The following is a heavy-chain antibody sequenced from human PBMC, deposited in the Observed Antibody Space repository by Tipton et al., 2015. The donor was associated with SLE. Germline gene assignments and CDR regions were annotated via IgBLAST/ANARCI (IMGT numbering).Heavy chain of an antibody. CDR3: ARGELIEGFDP. D-gene: IGHD3-22*01. Sequence: TLSLTCVVYGGSLSGNYWTWIRQPPGKGLEWIGEINHSGNTHYNPSLKSRVTISVDTSKSQFSLTLKSVTAADTAVYFCARGELIEGFDPWGQGTLVTVAA. V-gene: IGHV4-34*01. CDR1: GGSLSGNY. J-gene: IGHJ5*02. CDR2: INHSGNT.